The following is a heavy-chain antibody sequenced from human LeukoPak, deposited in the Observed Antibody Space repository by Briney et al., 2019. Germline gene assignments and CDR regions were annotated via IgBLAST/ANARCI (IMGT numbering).Heavy chain of an antibody. CDR1: GGSMNTYY. D-gene: IGHD3-3*01. J-gene: IGHJ6*03. CDR3: ARDAYDDWNRLYYYYYMDV. CDR2: IYSSGTT. Sequence: SETLSLTCNVSGGSMNTYYWSWIRQPAGKGLEWIGRIYSSGTTNYNASFRSRVTMSVDTSKKQFSLDLRSVTAADTAVYFCARDAYDDWNRLYYYYYMDVWGQGTTVTVSS. V-gene: IGHV4-4*07.